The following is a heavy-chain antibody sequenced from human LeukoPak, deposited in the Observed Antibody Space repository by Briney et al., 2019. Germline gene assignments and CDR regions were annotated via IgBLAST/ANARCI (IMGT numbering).Heavy chain of an antibody. V-gene: IGHV3-23*01. CDR3: AKDGTWIQLWLAY. D-gene: IGHD5-18*01. CDR1: GFTFNSYA. CDR2: ISGSGGST. J-gene: IGHJ4*02. Sequence: GGSLRLSCAASGFTFNSYAMSWVRQAPGKGLEWVSAISGSGGSTYYADSVKGRFTMSRDNSKNTLYLRMNSLRAEDTAVYYCAKDGTWIQLWLAYWGQGTLVTVSS.